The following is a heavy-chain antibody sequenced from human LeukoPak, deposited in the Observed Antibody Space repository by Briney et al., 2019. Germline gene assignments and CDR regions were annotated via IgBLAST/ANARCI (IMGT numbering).Heavy chain of an antibody. CDR3: ARVHYDILTGYSYFDD. Sequence: ASVKVSCKASGYTYTSYGISWVRQAPGQRLEWMGWISAYNGNTKYAQKLQGRVTMTTDTSTSTAYMELRSLRSDDTAVYYCARVHYDILTGYSYFDDWGQGTLVTVSS. V-gene: IGHV1-18*01. CDR1: GYTYTSYG. CDR2: ISAYNGNT. D-gene: IGHD3-9*01. J-gene: IGHJ4*02.